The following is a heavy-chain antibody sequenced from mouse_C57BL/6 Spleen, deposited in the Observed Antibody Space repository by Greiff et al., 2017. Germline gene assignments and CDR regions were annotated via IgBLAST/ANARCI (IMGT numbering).Heavy chain of an antibody. CDR1: GFTFSDYG. CDR2: ISSGSSTI. V-gene: IGHV5-17*01. CDR3: ARKANWDGRNAMDY. D-gene: IGHD4-1*01. J-gene: IGHJ4*01. Sequence: EVQLVESGGGLVKPGGSLKLSCAASGFTFSDYGMHWVRQAPEKGLEWVAYISSGSSTIYYADTVKGRFPISRDNAKNTLFLQMTSLRSEDTAMYYCARKANWDGRNAMDYWGQGTSVTVSS.